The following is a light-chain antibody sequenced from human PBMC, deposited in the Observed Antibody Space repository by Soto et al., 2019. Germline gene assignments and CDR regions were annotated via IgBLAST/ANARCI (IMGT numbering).Light chain of an antibody. Sequence: EVVLTQSPGTLSLSPGERATLSCRASQTVSTNYLAWYQRKPGQAPRLLIYGASSRATDIPRRFRGSGAGTDFTLTITRLEPEEFAVYFRQQYGSSPPTFGQGTKVEIK. CDR1: QTVSTNY. CDR2: GAS. J-gene: IGKJ1*01. CDR3: QQYGSSPPT. V-gene: IGKV3-20*01.